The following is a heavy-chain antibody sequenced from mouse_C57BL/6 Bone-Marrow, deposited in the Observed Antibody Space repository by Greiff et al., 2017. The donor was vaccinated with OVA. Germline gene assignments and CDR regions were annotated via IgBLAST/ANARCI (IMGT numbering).Heavy chain of an antibody. V-gene: IGHV1-47*01. CDR1: GYTFTTYP. Sequence: QVTLKVSGAELVKPGASVKMSCKASGYTFTTYPIEWMKQNHGKSLEWIGNFHPYNDDTKYNEKFKGKATLTVEKSSSTVYLELSRLTSDDSAVYYCARGSIYDGYYGWYFDVWGTGTTVTVSS. J-gene: IGHJ1*03. CDR2: FHPYNDDT. CDR3: ARGSIYDGYYGWYFDV. D-gene: IGHD2-3*01.